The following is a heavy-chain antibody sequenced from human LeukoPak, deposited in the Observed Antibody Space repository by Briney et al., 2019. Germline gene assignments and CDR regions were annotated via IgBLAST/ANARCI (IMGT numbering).Heavy chain of an antibody. Sequence: SVKVSFKASGGTFSSYAISWVRQAPGQGLEWMGRIIPILGIANYAQKFQGRVTITADKSTSTAYMELSSLRSEDTAVYYCARQPVVTLSAFDIWGQGTMVTVSS. CDR1: GGTFSSYA. V-gene: IGHV1-69*04. CDR2: IIPILGIA. J-gene: IGHJ3*02. CDR3: ARQPVVTLSAFDI. D-gene: IGHD4-23*01.